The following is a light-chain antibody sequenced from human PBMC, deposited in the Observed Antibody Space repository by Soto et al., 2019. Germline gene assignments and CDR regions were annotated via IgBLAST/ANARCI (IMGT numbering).Light chain of an antibody. CDR1: QSVSSN. CDR3: QQYNNWPRT. V-gene: IGKV3-15*01. CDR2: GAS. J-gene: IGKJ1*01. Sequence: RVMTQSPATLSVSPGERATLSCRASQSVSSNLAWYQQKPGQAPRLLIYGASTRATGIPARFSGSGSGTEFTLTFSSLQSEDFAVYYCQQYNNWPRTFGQGTKVEIK.